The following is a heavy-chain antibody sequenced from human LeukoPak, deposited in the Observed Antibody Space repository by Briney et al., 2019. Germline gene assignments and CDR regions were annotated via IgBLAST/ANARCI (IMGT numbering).Heavy chain of an antibody. CDR3: ARTDQRGRPFDY. D-gene: IGHD2-2*01. V-gene: IGHV4-34*01. CDR2: IKHSEST. Sequence: PSETPSLTCAVYGGSFSGYYWSWIRQPPGRGLEWIGEIKHSESTKYDPSLKGRVTISVDTSKNQFSLKLSSVTAADTAVYYCARTDQRGRPFDYWGQGTLVTVSS. J-gene: IGHJ4*02. CDR1: GGSFSGYY.